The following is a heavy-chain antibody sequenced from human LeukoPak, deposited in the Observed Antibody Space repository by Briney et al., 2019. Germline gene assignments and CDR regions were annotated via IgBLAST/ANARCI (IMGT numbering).Heavy chain of an antibody. Sequence: PGGSLRLSCAASGFTFGTYAMSWVRQAPGKGLEWVSAISGSGGSTYYADSVKGRFTISRDNSKNTLYLQMDSLRAEDTAVYYCAKTSGSYYHFDYWGQGTLVTVSS. CDR3: AKTSGSYYHFDY. CDR1: GFTFGTYA. V-gene: IGHV3-23*01. D-gene: IGHD1-26*01. CDR2: ISGSGGST. J-gene: IGHJ4*02.